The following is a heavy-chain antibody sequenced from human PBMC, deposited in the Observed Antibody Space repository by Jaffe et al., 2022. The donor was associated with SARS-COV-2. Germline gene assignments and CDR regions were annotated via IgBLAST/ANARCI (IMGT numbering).Heavy chain of an antibody. D-gene: IGHD5-12*01. CDR1: GFTFSSYW. V-gene: IGHV3-7*01. J-gene: IGHJ6*03. Sequence: EVQLVESGGGLVQPGGSLRLSCAASGFTFSSYWMSWVRQAPGKGLEWVANIKQDGSEKYYVDSVKGRFTISRDNAKNSLYLQMNSLRAEDTAVYYCARATVATRYYYYYYYMDVWGKGTTVTVSS. CDR3: ARATVATRYYYYYYYMDV. CDR2: IKQDGSEK.